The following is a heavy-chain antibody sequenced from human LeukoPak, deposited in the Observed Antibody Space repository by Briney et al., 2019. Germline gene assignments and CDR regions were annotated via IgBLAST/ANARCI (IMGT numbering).Heavy chain of an antibody. J-gene: IGHJ4*02. CDR1: GYTFTSYD. CDR3: ARGPLWGAVTGTDY. D-gene: IGHD6-19*01. V-gene: IGHV1-8*01. CDR2: MNPNSGNT. Sequence: ASVKVSCKAAGYTFTSYDINWVRQATGQGLEWMGWMNPNSGNTGYAQKFQGRVTMTRNTSISTAYMELSSLRSEDTAVYYCARGPLWGAVTGTDYWGQGTLVTVYS.